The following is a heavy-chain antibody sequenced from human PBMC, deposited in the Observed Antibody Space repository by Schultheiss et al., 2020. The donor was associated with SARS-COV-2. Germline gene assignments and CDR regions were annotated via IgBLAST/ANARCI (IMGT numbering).Heavy chain of an antibody. Sequence: GGSLRLSCAASGFTFSSYGMHWVRQAPGKGLEWVAVISYDGSNKYYADSVKGRFTISRDNSKNTLYLQMNSLRAEDTAVYYCAKGLLWFGELSPYYYYGMDVWGQGTTVTVSS. V-gene: IGHV3-30*18. D-gene: IGHD3-10*01. J-gene: IGHJ6*02. CDR2: ISYDGSNK. CDR3: AKGLLWFGELSPYYYYGMDV. CDR1: GFTFSSYG.